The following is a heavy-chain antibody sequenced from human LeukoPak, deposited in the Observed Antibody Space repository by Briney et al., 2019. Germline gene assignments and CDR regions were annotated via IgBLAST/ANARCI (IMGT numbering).Heavy chain of an antibody. V-gene: IGHV3-7*01. J-gene: IGHJ4*02. CDR1: GFTLSSYW. CDR2: IKQEGSEK. Sequence: GGSLRLSCAASGFTLSSYWMSWGRQAPGRGLEWVANIKQEGSEKFYVDSVKGRFTISRDNGKSSLYLQMNSLRPEDTAVYYCARDKTAGWKQQLVPDYWGQGTLVTVSS. D-gene: IGHD6-13*01. CDR3: ARDKTAGWKQQLVPDY.